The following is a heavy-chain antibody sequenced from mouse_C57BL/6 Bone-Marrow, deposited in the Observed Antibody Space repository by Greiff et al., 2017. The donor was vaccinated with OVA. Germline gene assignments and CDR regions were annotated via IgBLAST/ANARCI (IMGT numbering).Heavy chain of an antibody. D-gene: IGHD1-1*01. CDR3: ARAPITTVVAPYWYFDV. Sequence: EVKLMESEGGLVQPGSSMKLSCTASGFTFSDYYMAWVRQVPEKGLEWVANINYDGSSTYYLDSLKSRFIISRDNAKNILYLQMSSLKSEDTATYYCARAPITTVVAPYWYFDVWGTGTTVTVSS. V-gene: IGHV5-16*01. J-gene: IGHJ1*03. CDR1: GFTFSDYY. CDR2: INYDGSST.